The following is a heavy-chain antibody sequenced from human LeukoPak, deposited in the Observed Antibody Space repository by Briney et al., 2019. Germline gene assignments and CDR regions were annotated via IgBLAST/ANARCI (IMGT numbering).Heavy chain of an antibody. V-gene: IGHV3-23*01. J-gene: IGHJ6*03. CDR1: GFTFSSYA. CDR3: ARPVVPAAIDYYYYMDV. CDR2: ISGSGDST. D-gene: IGHD2-2*01. Sequence: GGSLRLSCAASGFTFSSYAMSWVRQAPGKGLEWVSVISGSGDSTYYADSVKGRFTVSRDNSKNTLYLQMNSLRAEDTAVYYCARPVVPAAIDYYYYMDVWGKGTTVTVSS.